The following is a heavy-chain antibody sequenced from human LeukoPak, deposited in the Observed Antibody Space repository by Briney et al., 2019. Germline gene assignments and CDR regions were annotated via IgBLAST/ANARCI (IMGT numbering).Heavy chain of an antibody. CDR1: GFTVSSNY. Sequence: GGSLRLSCAASGFTVSSNYMSWVRQAPGKGLEWVSVIYSGGSTYYADSVKGRFTISRDNSKNTLYLQMNSLRAEDTAVCYCARGTRTSYGLGYWGQGTLVTVSS. CDR2: IYSGGST. V-gene: IGHV3-53*01. CDR3: ARGTRTSYGLGY. J-gene: IGHJ4*02. D-gene: IGHD5-18*01.